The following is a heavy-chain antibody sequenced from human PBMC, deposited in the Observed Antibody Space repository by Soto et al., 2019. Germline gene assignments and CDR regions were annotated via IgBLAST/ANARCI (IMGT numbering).Heavy chain of an antibody. CDR3: ARDGPHGWNYRIDY. J-gene: IGHJ4*02. D-gene: IGHD1-7*01. Sequence: SVKVSCKASGYTFTIDGISCGRQAPGQGLEWMGWISAYNGNTNYAQKLQGRVTMTTDTSTSTAYMELRSLRSDDTAVYYCARDGPHGWNYRIDYWGQGTLVTVSS. V-gene: IGHV1-18*04. CDR1: GYTFTIDG. CDR2: ISAYNGNT.